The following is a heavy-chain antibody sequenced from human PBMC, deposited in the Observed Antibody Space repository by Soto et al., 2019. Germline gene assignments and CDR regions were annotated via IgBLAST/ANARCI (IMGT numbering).Heavy chain of an antibody. D-gene: IGHD2-15*01. Sequence: PGGSLRLSCAASGFTFSSYAMSWVRQAPGKGLEWVSAISGSGGSTYYADSVKGRFTISRDNSKNTLYLQMNSLRAEDTAVYYCAKVSGYCSGGSCYSNDAFDIWGQGTIVTVSS. CDR3: AKVSGYCSGGSCYSNDAFDI. CDR1: GFTFSSYA. J-gene: IGHJ3*02. CDR2: ISGSGGST. V-gene: IGHV3-23*01.